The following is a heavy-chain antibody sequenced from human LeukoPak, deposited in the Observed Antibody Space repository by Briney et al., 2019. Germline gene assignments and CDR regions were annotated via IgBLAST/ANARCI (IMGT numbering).Heavy chain of an antibody. CDR3: ARPAVGANLVHAFDI. D-gene: IGHD1-26*01. CDR2: IYYSGST. Sequence: PSETLSLTCTVSGGSINSYYWSWIRQPPGKGLKWIGYIYYSGSTNYNPSLKSRVTISVDTSKNQFSLKLSSVTAADTAVYYCARPAVGANLVHAFDIWGQGTMVTVSS. J-gene: IGHJ3*02. V-gene: IGHV4-59*08. CDR1: GGSINSYY.